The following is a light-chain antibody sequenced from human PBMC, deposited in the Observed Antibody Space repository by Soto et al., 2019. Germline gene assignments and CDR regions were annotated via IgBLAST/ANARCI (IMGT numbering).Light chain of an antibody. CDR2: EVS. J-gene: IGLJ1*01. CDR3: SSYAGSNXFYV. V-gene: IGLV2-8*01. Sequence: QSVLTQPPSASGSPGQSVTISCTGTSSEGGGYNYVSWYQQHPGKAPKLMIYEVSKRPSGVPDRFSGSKSGNTASLTVSGLQAEDESDYYCSSYAGSNXFYVFGTGTKVTVL. CDR1: SSEGGGYNY.